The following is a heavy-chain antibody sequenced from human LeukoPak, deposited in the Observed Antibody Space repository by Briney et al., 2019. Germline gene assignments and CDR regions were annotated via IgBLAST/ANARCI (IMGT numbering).Heavy chain of an antibody. J-gene: IGHJ4*02. CDR1: GFTFSSYG. CDR3: ARVIGDFWSGYYRD. Sequence: GGSLRLSCAASGFTFSSYGMHWVRQAPGKVLEWVAVIWYDGSNKYYADSVKGRFTFSRDNSKNTLYLQMNSLRVEDTAVYYCARVIGDFWSGYYRDWGQGTLVTVSS. CDR2: IWYDGSNK. V-gene: IGHV3-33*01. D-gene: IGHD3-3*01.